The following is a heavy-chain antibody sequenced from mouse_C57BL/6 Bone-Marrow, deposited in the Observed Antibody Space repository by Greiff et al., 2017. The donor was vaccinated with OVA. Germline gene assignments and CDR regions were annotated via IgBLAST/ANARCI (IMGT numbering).Heavy chain of an antibody. Sequence: DVKLVESGPVLVKPGASVKMSCKASGYTFTDYYMNWVKQSHGKSLEWIGVINPYNGGTSYNQKFKGKATLTVDKSSSTAYMELNSLTSEDSAVYYCAKNYGSSWYFDVWGTGTTVTVSS. V-gene: IGHV1-19*01. CDR2: INPYNGGT. D-gene: IGHD1-1*01. CDR1: GYTFTDYY. CDR3: AKNYGSSWYFDV. J-gene: IGHJ1*03.